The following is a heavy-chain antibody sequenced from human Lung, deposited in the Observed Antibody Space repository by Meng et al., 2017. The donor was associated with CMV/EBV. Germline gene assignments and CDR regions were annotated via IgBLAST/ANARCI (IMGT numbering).Heavy chain of an antibody. CDR3: AKCRSGIAAALNY. Sequence: GGSLRLSXAASGFIFSNYALSWVRQAPGKGLEWVSIISDSGGNTYYADSVKGRFTISRDNSKNTLYLQMNSLRAEDTAVYYCAKCRSGIAAALNYWGQGTRGTVSS. V-gene: IGHV3-23*01. J-gene: IGHJ4*02. CDR2: ISDSGGNT. D-gene: IGHD6-13*01. CDR1: GFIFSNYA.